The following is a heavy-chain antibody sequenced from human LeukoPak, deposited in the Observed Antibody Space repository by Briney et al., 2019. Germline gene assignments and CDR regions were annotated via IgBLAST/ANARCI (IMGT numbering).Heavy chain of an antibody. Sequence: VASVKVSCKASGYTFTSYGISWVRQAPGKGLEWMGWISAYNGNTNYAQKLQGRVTMTTDTSTTTAYMELRSLRSDDTAVYYCARVSPDYVWGSYRYNYDYWGQGTLVTVSS. V-gene: IGHV1-18*01. CDR3: ARVSPDYVWGSYRYNYDY. J-gene: IGHJ4*02. CDR1: GYTFTSYG. D-gene: IGHD3-16*02. CDR2: ISAYNGNT.